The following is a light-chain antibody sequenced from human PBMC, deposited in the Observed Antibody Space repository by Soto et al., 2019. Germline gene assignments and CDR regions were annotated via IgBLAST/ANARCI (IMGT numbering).Light chain of an antibody. J-gene: IGLJ2*01. Sequence: QPVLTQSPSASASLGASVKLTCTLSSGHTTYDIAWHQQQPERGPRYSMKVRGDGSHTKGDGIPDRFSGSTSGAERYLTISGLQSEDEADYYCQTWGTDYRVFGGGTKLTVL. CDR1: SGHTTYD. V-gene: IGLV4-69*02. CDR3: QTWGTDYRV. CDR2: VRGDGSH.